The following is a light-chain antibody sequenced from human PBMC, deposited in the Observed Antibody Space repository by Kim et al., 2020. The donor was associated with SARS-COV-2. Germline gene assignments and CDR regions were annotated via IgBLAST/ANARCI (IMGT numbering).Light chain of an antibody. J-gene: IGLJ2*01. CDR2: IDT. Sequence: SYELTQPPSASVSPGQTASITCSGVSLGDKYACWYQQKPGQSPVLVIYIDTKRPPATPERFSGSISGNIATLTISGTQAMGEADYYCQAWASFCVVFGGG. CDR1: SLGDKY. CDR3: QAWASFCVV. V-gene: IGLV3-1*01.